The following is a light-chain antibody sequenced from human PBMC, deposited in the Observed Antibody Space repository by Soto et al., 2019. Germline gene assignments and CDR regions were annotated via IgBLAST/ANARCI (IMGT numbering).Light chain of an antibody. CDR3: QQGYSLPIT. V-gene: IGKV1-39*01. J-gene: IGKJ5*01. CDR1: QAIFTF. CDR2: ATS. Sequence: DIQLTQSPSSLSASVGDRATITCRSSQAIFTFLNWYQQKEGKAPRFLIYATSNLQSGVPSRFSGTRSGTEFTRTISSLQPEDFATYFCQQGYSLPITFGQGTRLDIK.